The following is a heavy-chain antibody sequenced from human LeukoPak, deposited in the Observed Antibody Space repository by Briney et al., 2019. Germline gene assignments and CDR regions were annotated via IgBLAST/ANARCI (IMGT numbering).Heavy chain of an antibody. D-gene: IGHD3-10*01. V-gene: IGHV3-30*04. CDR2: MSHDGSNE. CDR1: GFDFSSYV. Sequence: GGSLRLSCAASGFDFSSYVMHWVRQAPGKGLEWVAVMSHDGSNEYYADSVKGRFTISRDNSKNTLSLQMNSLRAEDTAVYYCVRDISGEKSFDYWGQGTLVTVS. J-gene: IGHJ4*02. CDR3: VRDISGEKSFDY.